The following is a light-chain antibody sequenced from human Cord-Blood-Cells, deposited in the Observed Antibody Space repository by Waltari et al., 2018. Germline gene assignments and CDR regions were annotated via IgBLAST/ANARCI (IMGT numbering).Light chain of an antibody. Sequence: QSALTQPRPVSGSPGQSVTISCPGPSSAVGGYHYVSWYQQHPGNTPKLMIYDVIKRPSGVPERFSGSKSGHTASLTISGLQAEDEADYYCCSYAGSYTLMFGGGTKLTVL. CDR1: SSAVGGYHY. V-gene: IGLV2-11*01. CDR3: CSYAGSYTLM. J-gene: IGLJ3*02. CDR2: DVI.